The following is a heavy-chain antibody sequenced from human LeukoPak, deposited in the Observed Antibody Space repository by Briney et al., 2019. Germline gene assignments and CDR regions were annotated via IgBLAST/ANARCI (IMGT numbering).Heavy chain of an antibody. CDR3: ATGVLTGYYKGIDY. V-gene: IGHV1-24*01. CDR2: FDPEDGET. D-gene: IGHD3-9*01. J-gene: IGHJ4*02. Sequence: AASVKVSCKVSGYTLTELSMHWVRQAPGKGLEWMGGFDPEDGETIYAQKFQGRVTMTEDTSTDTAYMELSSLRSEDTAVYYCATGVLTGYYKGIDYWGQGTLVTVSS. CDR1: GYTLTELS.